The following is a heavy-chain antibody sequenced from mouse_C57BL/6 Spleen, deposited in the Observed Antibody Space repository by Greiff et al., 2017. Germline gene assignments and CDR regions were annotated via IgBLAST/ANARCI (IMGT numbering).Heavy chain of an antibody. CDR2: IWSGGST. Sequence: QVKLKQPGPGLVQPSQSLSITCTVSGFSLTSYGVHWVRQSPGKGLEWLGVIWSGGSTDYNAAFISRLSISKDNSKSQVFFKMNSLQADDTAIYYCARNRGPTTLYAMDYWGQGTSVTVSS. V-gene: IGHV2-2*01. CDR3: ARNRGPTTLYAMDY. J-gene: IGHJ4*01. D-gene: IGHD2-10*01. CDR1: GFSLTSYG.